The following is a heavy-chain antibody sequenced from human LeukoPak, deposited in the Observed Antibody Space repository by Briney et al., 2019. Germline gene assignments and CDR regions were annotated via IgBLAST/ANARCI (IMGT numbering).Heavy chain of an antibody. Sequence: GASVKVSCKASGYTFSSYAISWVRQAPGQGLEWMGGIIPIFGTANYAQKFQGRVTITTDESTSTAYMGLSSLRSEDTAVYYCATPIHNYYYYYMDVWGKGTTVTVSS. J-gene: IGHJ6*03. CDR3: ATPIHNYYYYYMDV. D-gene: IGHD2-2*02. CDR1: GYTFSSYA. CDR2: IIPIFGTA. V-gene: IGHV1-69*05.